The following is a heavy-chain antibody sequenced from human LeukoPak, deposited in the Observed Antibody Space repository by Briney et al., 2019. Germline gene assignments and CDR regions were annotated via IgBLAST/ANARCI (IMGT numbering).Heavy chain of an antibody. V-gene: IGHV1-2*02. CDR1: GYTFTSYG. Sequence: GASVKVSCKASGYTFTSYGISWVRQAPGQGLEWMGWINPKSGGTNYAQKFQGRVTMTRDTSITTAYMELSRLRYDDTAVYYCTRDAGDPLTYYFDYWGQGTLVTVSS. D-gene: IGHD3-10*01. CDR3: TRDAGDPLTYYFDY. J-gene: IGHJ4*02. CDR2: INPKSGGT.